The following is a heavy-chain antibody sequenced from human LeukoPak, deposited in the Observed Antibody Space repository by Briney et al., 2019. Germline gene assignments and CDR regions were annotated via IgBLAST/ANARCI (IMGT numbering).Heavy chain of an antibody. Sequence: PGGSLRLSCAASGFTVSSHYMSWVRQAPGKGLEWVSIIYRGGSTYYADSVKGRFTISRDNSKNTLYLQMNNLRADDTAVYYCARGSSGSGSFEYWGQGTLVTVSS. V-gene: IGHV3-53*01. CDR2: IYRGGST. CDR1: GFTVSSHY. J-gene: IGHJ4*02. CDR3: ARGSSGSGSFEY. D-gene: IGHD3-10*01.